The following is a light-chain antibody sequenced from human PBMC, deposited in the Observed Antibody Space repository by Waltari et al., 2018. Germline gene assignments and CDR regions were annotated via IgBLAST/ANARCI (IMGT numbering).Light chain of an antibody. J-gene: IGKJ2*01. CDR3: QQYFNTPPA. CDR2: WAS. V-gene: IGKV4-1*01. Sequence: DIVMTQSPDSLSVSLGERATINCKSSQTVLYSSNNKNYLAWYQQKSGQPPRLLIYWASTRESGVPDRFSGSGSGTDFTLTISSLQAEDVAVYHCQQYFNTPPAFGQGTRLEIK. CDR1: QTVLYSSNNKNY.